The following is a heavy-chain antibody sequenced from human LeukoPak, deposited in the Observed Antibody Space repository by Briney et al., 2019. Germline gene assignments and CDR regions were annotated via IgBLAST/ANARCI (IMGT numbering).Heavy chain of an antibody. CDR3: ARFFWSASKRLDF. J-gene: IGHJ4*02. CDR1: GGSIRSYY. Sequence: PSETLSLTCTVSGGSIRSYYWSWIRQPPGRGLEWIGYIYSSGSTIYNPSLTSRATISVVTSKNQFSLKLSSVTAADTAVYYCARFFWSASKRLDFWGQGALVTVSS. V-gene: IGHV4-4*08. CDR2: IYSSGST. D-gene: IGHD3-3*01.